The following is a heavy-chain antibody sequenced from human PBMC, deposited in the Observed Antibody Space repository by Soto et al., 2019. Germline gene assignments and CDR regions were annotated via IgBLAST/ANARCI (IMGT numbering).Heavy chain of an antibody. Sequence: QVQLVESGGGVVQPGRSLSLSCAASGFPFISYGMHCVRQAPGKGLEWVAVISYDGINKYYADSVKCRLTISRDNSKNTLYLQMNSLIAEDKAVYYCAKEPPSFGELINYFDYWGQGTLVTVSS. CDR3: AKEPPSFGELINYFDY. V-gene: IGHV3-30*18. CDR1: GFPFISYG. D-gene: IGHD3-10*01. J-gene: IGHJ4*02. CDR2: ISYDGINK.